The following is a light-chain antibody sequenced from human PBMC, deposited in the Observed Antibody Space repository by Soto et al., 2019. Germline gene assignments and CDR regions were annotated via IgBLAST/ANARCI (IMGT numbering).Light chain of an antibody. Sequence: DIVMTQSPLSLPVTPGEPASISCRSSQSLLHSNGYNYLDWYLXKPGQSXXLXIYLTSIRASGVPDRFSGSGSGTEFTLKISKVEAEDVGVYYCMQSLQTPPWTFGPGTKVDI. J-gene: IGKJ1*01. CDR2: LTS. CDR1: QSLLHSNGYNY. CDR3: MQSLQTPPWT. V-gene: IGKV2-28*01.